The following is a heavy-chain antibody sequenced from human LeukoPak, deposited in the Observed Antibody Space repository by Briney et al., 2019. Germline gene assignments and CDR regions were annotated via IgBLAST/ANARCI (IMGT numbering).Heavy chain of an antibody. J-gene: IGHJ4*02. D-gene: IGHD4/OR15-4a*01. CDR2: IKQDGSEK. Sequence: GGSLRLSCAASGFTFRSYWTSWVRQAPGKGLEWVANIKQDGSEKYYVDSVKGRFTISRDNSKNTLYLQMNSLRAEDTAVYYCARRAGAYSHPYDYWGQGTLVTVSS. V-gene: IGHV3-7*03. CDR1: GFTFRSYW. CDR3: ARRAGAYSHPYDY.